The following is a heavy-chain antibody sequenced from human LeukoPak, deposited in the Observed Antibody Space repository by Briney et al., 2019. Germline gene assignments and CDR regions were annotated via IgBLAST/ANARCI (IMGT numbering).Heavy chain of an antibody. CDR1: GGSFSGYY. CDR2: INHSGST. D-gene: IGHD6-6*01. Sequence: SETLSFTCAVYGGSFSGYYWSWIRQPPGKGLEWIGEINHSGSTNYNPSLKSRVTISVDTSKNQFSLKLSSVTAADTAVYYCARDSQLGQIDYWGQGTLVTVSS. J-gene: IGHJ4*02. V-gene: IGHV4-34*01. CDR3: ARDSQLGQIDY.